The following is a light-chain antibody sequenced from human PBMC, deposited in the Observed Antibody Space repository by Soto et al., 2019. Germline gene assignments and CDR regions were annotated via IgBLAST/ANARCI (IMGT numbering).Light chain of an antibody. CDR1: QSVSSY. CDR2: DAS. J-gene: IGKJ4*01. CDR3: QQSRHWPPLT. Sequence: EIVLTQSPATLSLSPGERATLSCRASQSVSSYLVWYQQKPGQAPRLLIYDASNRATGIPARFSGSGSGTDFTLTISSLEPEDSAVYYCQQSRHWPPLTLGGGTKVEIK. V-gene: IGKV3-11*01.